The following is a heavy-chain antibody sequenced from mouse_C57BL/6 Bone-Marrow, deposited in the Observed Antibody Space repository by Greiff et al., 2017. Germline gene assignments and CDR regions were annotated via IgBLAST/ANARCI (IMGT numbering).Heavy chain of an antibody. V-gene: IGHV1-55*01. CDR3: ARGSLSMDY. J-gene: IGHJ4*01. Sequence: VQLKQSGAELAKPGASVKMSCKASGYTFTSYWITWVKQRPGPGLEWIGDIYPGSGSTTYNEKFKSKATLTVDTSSSTAYMQLSSLTSEDSAVYYCARGSLSMDYWGQGTSVTVSS. CDR2: IYPGSGST. CDR1: GYTFTSYW. D-gene: IGHD6-2*01.